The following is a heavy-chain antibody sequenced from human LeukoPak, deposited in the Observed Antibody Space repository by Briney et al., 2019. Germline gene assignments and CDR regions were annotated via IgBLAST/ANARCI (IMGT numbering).Heavy chain of an antibody. V-gene: IGHV4-59*01. CDR1: GASISRYY. CDR3: ARVPYTSGWYYFDY. J-gene: IGHJ4*02. Sequence: PSETLSLTCSVSGASISRYYWSWLRQPPGKGLEWIAYIYYSGSTDYNPSLKSRVTISVDTSKNQFSLKLSSVTAADTAVYYCARVPYTSGWYYFDYWGQGTLVTVSS. CDR2: IYYSGST. D-gene: IGHD6-19*01.